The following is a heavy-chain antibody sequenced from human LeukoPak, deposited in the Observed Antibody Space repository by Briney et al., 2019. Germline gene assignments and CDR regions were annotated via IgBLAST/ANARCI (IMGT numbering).Heavy chain of an antibody. Sequence: ASVKVSCKASGYIFTNYYMHWLRRAPGQGLEWVGIINPGDASTSYAQKFQGRVTMTRDTSTSTVYMDLSSLRSEDTAMYYCARVHCSGGSCYGEVFDDWGQGTLVTVSS. CDR1: GYIFTNYY. CDR3: ARVHCSGGSCYGEVFDD. CDR2: INPGDAST. D-gene: IGHD2-15*01. V-gene: IGHV1-46*01. J-gene: IGHJ4*02.